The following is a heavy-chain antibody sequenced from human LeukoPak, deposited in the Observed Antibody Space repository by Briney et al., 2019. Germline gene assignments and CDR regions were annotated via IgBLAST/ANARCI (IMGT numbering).Heavy chain of an antibody. V-gene: IGHV4-59*12. CDR2: IYYSGST. D-gene: IGHD3-22*01. J-gene: IGHJ5*02. Sequence: SETLSLTCTVSGGSISSYYWSWIRQPPGKGLEWIGYIYYSGSTNYNPSLKSRVTISVDTSKNQFSLKLSSVTAADTAVYYCARGSFDYYDSSGSSWFDPWGQGTLVTVSS. CDR3: ARGSFDYYDSSGSSWFDP. CDR1: GGSISSYY.